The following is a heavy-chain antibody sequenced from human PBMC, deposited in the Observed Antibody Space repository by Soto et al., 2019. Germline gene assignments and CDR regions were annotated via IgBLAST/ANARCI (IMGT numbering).Heavy chain of an antibody. CDR1: GFTFSSYA. D-gene: IGHD3-10*01. CDR2: ISYDGSNK. Sequence: QVQLVESGGGVVQPGRSLRLSCAASGFTFSSYAMHWVRQAPGKGLEWVAVISYDGSNKYYADSVKGRITISRDNSKNTLYLQMNSLRVEDTAVYYCARVRGPDESWVNWGQGTLVTVSS. J-gene: IGHJ4*02. CDR3: ARVRGPDESWVN. V-gene: IGHV3-30-3*01.